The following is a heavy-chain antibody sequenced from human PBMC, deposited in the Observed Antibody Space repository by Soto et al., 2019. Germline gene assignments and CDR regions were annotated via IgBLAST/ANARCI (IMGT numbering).Heavy chain of an antibody. J-gene: IGHJ4*02. CDR2: ISAYNGNT. V-gene: IGHV1-18*01. CDR1: GYTFTSYG. D-gene: IGHD4-17*01. Sequence: ASVKVSCKASGYTFTSYGISWVRQAPGQGLEWMGWISAYNGNTNYAQKFQGRVTMTRNTSISTAYMELSSLRSEDTAVYYCARTLSGDNDDYWGQGTLVTVSS. CDR3: ARTLSGDNDDY.